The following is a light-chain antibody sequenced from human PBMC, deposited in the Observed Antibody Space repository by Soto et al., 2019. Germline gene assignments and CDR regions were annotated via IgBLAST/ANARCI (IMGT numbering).Light chain of an antibody. V-gene: IGKV3-11*01. Sequence: EIVLTQSPATLSLSPGERATLSCRASQSVSSYLDWYQQKPGQTPRLLIYDASNRATDLPARFSGSGSGTDFTLTISSLGPEDFAVYYCQQRSNWPVTFGQGTRVEIK. J-gene: IGKJ1*01. CDR3: QQRSNWPVT. CDR1: QSVSSY. CDR2: DAS.